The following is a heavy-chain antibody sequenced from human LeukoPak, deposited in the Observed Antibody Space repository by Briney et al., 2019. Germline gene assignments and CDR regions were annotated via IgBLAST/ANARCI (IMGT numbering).Heavy chain of an antibody. Sequence: GGSLRLSCAASGFTFSSYWMSWVRQAPGKGLEWVANIKQDGSERYYVDSVKGRFTISRDNAKNSLYVQMNRLRAVDTAVYYCARGPSGGNGFSYWGLGTLVTVSS. CDR3: ARGPSGGNGFSY. D-gene: IGHD2-15*01. CDR1: GFTFSSYW. J-gene: IGHJ4*02. V-gene: IGHV3-7*04. CDR2: IKQDGSER.